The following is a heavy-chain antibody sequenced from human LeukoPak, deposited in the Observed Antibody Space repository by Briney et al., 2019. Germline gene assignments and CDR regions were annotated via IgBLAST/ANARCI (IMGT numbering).Heavy chain of an antibody. CDR2: IYYSGST. CDR1: GGSISSYY. V-gene: IGHV4-59*08. Sequence: SETLSLTCTVSGGSISSYYWSWMRQPPGKGLEWIGYIYYSGSTNYNPSLKSRVTISVDTSKNQFSLKLSSVTAADTAVYYCARLPIVVVAFDYWGQGTLVTVSS. CDR3: ARLPIVVVAFDY. J-gene: IGHJ4*02. D-gene: IGHD2-21*01.